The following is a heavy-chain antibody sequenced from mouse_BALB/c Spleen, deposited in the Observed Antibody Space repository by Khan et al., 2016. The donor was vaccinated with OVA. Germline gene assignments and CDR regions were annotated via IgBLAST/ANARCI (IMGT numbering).Heavy chain of an antibody. D-gene: IGHD2-14*01. CDR3: ARGGYGGFAY. CDR1: GYTFTSYD. V-gene: IGHV1-85*01. J-gene: IGHJ3*01. CDR2: MFPGDGST. Sequence: QLKESGAELAKPGASVKLSCKASGYTFTSYDINWVRQRPEQGLEWIGWMFPGDGSTKYNENFKGKATLTTDKSSSTAYMQLSRLTSEDSGASFCARGGYGGFAYRGQETLVTVSA.